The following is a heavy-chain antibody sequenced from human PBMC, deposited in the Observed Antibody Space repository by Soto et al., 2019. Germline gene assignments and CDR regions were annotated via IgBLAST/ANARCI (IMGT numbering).Heavy chain of an antibody. CDR3: ARGGQHGY. Sequence: GVSLRLSCEVAGVSFNLDDMNWVRQAPGKGLEWVSSISSSSSYIYYADSVKGRFTTSRDSAKNSLYLQMNSLRAEDTAVYYCARGGQHGYWGQGTLVTVSS. J-gene: IGHJ4*02. V-gene: IGHV3-21*01. CDR1: GVSFNLDD. CDR2: ISSSSSYI. D-gene: IGHD6-13*01.